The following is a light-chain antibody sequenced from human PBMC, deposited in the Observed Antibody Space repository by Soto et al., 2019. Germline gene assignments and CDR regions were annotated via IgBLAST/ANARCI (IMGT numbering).Light chain of an antibody. V-gene: IGKV3-20*01. J-gene: IGKJ2*01. CDR2: GPS. CDR3: SQYITQPPGYT. CDR1: QSVSSNY. Sequence: EIVLTQSPGTLSLSPGERATLSCRASQSVSSNYLAWYQQKPGQAPRLLIYGPSSRATGMPDRLSGSGSGLAFTLTISRIETKDTAVYNWSQYITQPPGYTFCQGTKLEIK.